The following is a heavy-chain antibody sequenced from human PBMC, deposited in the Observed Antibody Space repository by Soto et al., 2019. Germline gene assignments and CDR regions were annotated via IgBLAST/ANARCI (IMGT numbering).Heavy chain of an antibody. J-gene: IGHJ4*02. D-gene: IGHD5-12*01. CDR2: ISHDGTNE. CDR3: AKAMTISGYVWDY. Sequence: GGSLRLSCAASGFTFRSYGMHWVRQAPGKGLEWVAGISHDGTNEYYADSVKGRFTISRDNSKNTLYLEVNSLRAEDTAVYYCAKAMTISGYVWDYWGQGNLVTVSS. CDR1: GFTFRSYG. V-gene: IGHV3-30*18.